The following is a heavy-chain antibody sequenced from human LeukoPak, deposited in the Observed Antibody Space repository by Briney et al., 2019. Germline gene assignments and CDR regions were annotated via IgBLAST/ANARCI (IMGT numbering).Heavy chain of an antibody. Sequence: GGSLRLSCAASGFTFSSYSMNWVRQAPGKGLEWVSSISSSSSYIYYADSVKGRFTLSRDNTKNSLYLQMNSLGAEDTAVYYCARVRPTIFGVIIEPYFDYWGQGTLVTVSS. J-gene: IGHJ4*02. V-gene: IGHV3-21*01. D-gene: IGHD3-3*01. CDR2: ISSSSSYI. CDR3: ARVRPTIFGVIIEPYFDY. CDR1: GFTFSSYS.